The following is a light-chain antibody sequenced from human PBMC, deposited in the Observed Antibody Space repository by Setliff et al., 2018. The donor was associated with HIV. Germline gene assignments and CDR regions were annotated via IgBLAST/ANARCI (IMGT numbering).Light chain of an antibody. J-gene: IGLJ2*01. V-gene: IGLV3-1*01. CDR1: KLGNKY. Sequence: SYELTQPPSVSVSPGQTASITCSGDKLGNKYACWYQQKPGQSPVLVIYQDNRRPSGIPERFSGSNSGNTATLTISGTQAMDEADYYCQAWDSGTAVFGGGTKGTVL. CDR2: QDN. CDR3: QAWDSGTAV.